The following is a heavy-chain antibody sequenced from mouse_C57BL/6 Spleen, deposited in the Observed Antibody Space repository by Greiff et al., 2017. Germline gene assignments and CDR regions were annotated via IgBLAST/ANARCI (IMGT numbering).Heavy chain of an antibody. CDR3: SRDDDGSSYGD. J-gene: IGHJ2*01. D-gene: IGHD1-1*01. CDR2: IDPETGGT. CDR1: GYTFTDYE. V-gene: IGHV1-15*01. Sequence: VQLQQSGAELVRPGASVTLSCKASGYTFTDYEMHWVKQTPVHGLEWIGAIDPETGGTAYNQKFKGKAILTADKSSSTAYMELRSLTSEDSAVYYCSRDDDGSSYGDWGQGTTLTVAS.